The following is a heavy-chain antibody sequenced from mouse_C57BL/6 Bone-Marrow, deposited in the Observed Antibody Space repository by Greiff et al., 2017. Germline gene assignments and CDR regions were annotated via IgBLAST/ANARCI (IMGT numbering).Heavy chain of an antibody. V-gene: IGHV14-4*01. J-gene: IGHJ4*01. CDR3: TPIYGSYAMDY. Sequence: EVQLQQSGAELVRPGASVKLSCTASGFNIKDDYMHWVKQRPEQGLEWIGWIDPENGDTEYASKFQGKATITADTSSNTAYLQPSSLTSEDTAVYYYTPIYGSYAMDYWGQGTSVTVSS. CDR1: GFNIKDDY. CDR2: IDPENGDT. D-gene: IGHD1-1*02.